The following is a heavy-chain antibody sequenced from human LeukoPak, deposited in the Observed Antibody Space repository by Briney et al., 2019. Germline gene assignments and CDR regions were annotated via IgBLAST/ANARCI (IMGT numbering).Heavy chain of an antibody. D-gene: IGHD5-12*01. V-gene: IGHV4-59*01. CDR2: IYYSGST. J-gene: IGHJ4*02. CDR3: ARTKDIVATIWNY. CDR1: GGSISSYY. Sequence: PSETLSLTCTVSGGSISSYYWSWIRQPPGKGLEWIGYIYYSGSTNYNPSLKSRVTISVDTSKNQFSLKLSSVTAADTAVYYCARTKDIVATIWNYWGQGTLVTVSS.